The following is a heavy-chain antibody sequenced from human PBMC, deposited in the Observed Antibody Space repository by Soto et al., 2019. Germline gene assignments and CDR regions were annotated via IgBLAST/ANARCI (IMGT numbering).Heavy chain of an antibody. CDR2: IYRDGST. Sequence: EVQLVESGGGLIQPGESLRLSCAASGFTVSISYMSWVRQAPGKGLEWVSTIYRDGSTYYADSVEDRFTISTDNSKNTLYLQMNSLRAEHTATNDCARGKGIGWYESSDYWGQGTLVTVSS. V-gene: IGHV3-53*01. D-gene: IGHD6-19*01. J-gene: IGHJ4*02. CDR3: ARGKGIGWYESSDY. CDR1: GFTVSISY.